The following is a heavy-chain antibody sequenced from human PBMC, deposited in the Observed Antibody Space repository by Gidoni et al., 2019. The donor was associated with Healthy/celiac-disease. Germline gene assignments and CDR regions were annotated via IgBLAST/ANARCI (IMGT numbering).Heavy chain of an antibody. Sequence: QVQLVQSGAEVKKPGASVKVSCKAAGYSMAYYGINWVRQAPGQGLEWMGWISVYNGNTNSAQKLPGRVTLTTDTSTSTAYMELRSLRSDDTAVYYCARGILTGIDYYYYGLDVWGQGTTVTVSS. J-gene: IGHJ6*02. CDR1: GYSMAYYG. CDR2: ISVYNGNT. V-gene: IGHV1-18*01. CDR3: ARGILTGIDYYYYGLDV. D-gene: IGHD3-9*01.